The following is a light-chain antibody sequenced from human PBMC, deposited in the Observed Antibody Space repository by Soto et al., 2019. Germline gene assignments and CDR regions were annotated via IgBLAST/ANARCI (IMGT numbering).Light chain of an antibody. Sequence: DIQMTQSPSSLSASVGDRVTITCRASQSISSYLNWYQQKPGKAPKLLIYAASSLQSGVPSRFSGSGSGTDFTVTITSLQPEDFATYYCQQTYSPLWTFGQGTKVEIK. CDR3: QQTYSPLWT. CDR2: AAS. J-gene: IGKJ1*01. CDR1: QSISSY. V-gene: IGKV1-39*01.